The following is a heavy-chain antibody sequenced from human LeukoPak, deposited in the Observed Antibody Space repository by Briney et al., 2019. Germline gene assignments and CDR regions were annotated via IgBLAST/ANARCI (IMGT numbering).Heavy chain of an antibody. CDR3: ARHGSQYSSSWPEAD. CDR2: IDPSDSYT. Sequence: GESLKISRKGSGYSFTSYWISWVRQMPGKGLEWMGRIDPSDSYTNYSPSFQGHVTISADKSISTAYLQWSSLKASDTAMYYCARHGSQYSSSWPEADWGQGTLVTVSS. V-gene: IGHV5-10-1*01. J-gene: IGHJ4*02. CDR1: GYSFTSYW. D-gene: IGHD6-13*01.